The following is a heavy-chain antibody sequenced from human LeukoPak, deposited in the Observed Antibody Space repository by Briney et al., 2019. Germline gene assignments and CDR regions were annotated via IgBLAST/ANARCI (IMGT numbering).Heavy chain of an antibody. D-gene: IGHD6-13*01. J-gene: IGHJ4*02. Sequence: SETLSLACTVSGYSISSGYYWGWIRQPPGKGLEWIGSIYHSGSTNYNPSLKSRVTISVDTSKNQFSLKLSSVTAADTAVYYCARRTVGYSSSWYRNWGQGTLVTVSS. CDR3: ARRTVGYSSSWYRN. CDR2: IYHSGST. CDR1: GYSISSGYY. V-gene: IGHV4-38-2*02.